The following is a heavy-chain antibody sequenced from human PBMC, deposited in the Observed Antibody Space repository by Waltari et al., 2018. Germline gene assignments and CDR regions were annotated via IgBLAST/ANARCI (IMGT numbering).Heavy chain of an antibody. J-gene: IGHJ4*02. CDR3: ARQRGYCSGGSCYLDY. CDR1: GGSISSYY. CDR2: IYTSGST. V-gene: IGHV4-4*07. Sequence: QVQLQESGPGLVKPSETLSLTCTVSGGSISSYYWSWIRQPAGKGLEWIGRIYTSGSTNYNPSLKSRVTMAVDTSKNQFSLKLSAVTAADTAVYYCARQRGYCSGGSCYLDYWGQGTLVTVSS. D-gene: IGHD2-15*01.